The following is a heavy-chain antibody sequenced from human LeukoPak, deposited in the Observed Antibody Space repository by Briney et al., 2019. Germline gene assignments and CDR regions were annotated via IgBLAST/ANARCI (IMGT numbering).Heavy chain of an antibody. D-gene: IGHD1-26*01. Sequence: GGSLRLSCAASGFTFDDYGMSWVRQAPGKGLEWVGRIKSKTDGGTTDYAAPVKGRFTISRDDSKNTLYLQMNSLKTEDTAVYYCTTEIVGATVVGYFDYWGQGTLVTVSS. CDR3: TTEIVGATVVGYFDY. V-gene: IGHV3-15*01. CDR2: IKSKTDGGTT. J-gene: IGHJ4*02. CDR1: GFTFDDYG.